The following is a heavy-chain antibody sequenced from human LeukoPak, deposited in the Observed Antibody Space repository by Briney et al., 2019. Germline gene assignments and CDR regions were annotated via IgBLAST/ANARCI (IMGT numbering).Heavy chain of an antibody. V-gene: IGHV4-59*11. CDR1: GGSITGHY. D-gene: IGHD2-21*02. Sequence: SETQPLTCTVSGGSITGHYWTWIRQSPGKGLEWIGFVYDNGNTNYNSSLQSRVTMSVDTSTNQLSLKMTSVTAADTAIYYCARVFRGVVTSNWFDPWGQGTLVTLSS. CDR3: ARVFRGVVTSNWFDP. J-gene: IGHJ5*02. CDR2: VYDNGNT.